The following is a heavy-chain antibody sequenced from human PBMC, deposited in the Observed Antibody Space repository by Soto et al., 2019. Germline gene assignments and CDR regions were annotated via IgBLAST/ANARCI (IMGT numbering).Heavy chain of an antibody. CDR3: AREGADSHSYYYGTDV. D-gene: IGHD3-16*01. J-gene: IGHJ6*02. Sequence: SETLSLTCTVSGGSISSGDSYWSWIRQSPGKGLEWIGYIYHSGSTYYKSSFRGRVTISVDTSKNQFSLNLNSVTAADTAVYFCAREGADSHSYYYGTDVWGQGTTVTVSS. CDR2: IYHSGST. V-gene: IGHV4-30-4*01. CDR1: GGSISSGDSY.